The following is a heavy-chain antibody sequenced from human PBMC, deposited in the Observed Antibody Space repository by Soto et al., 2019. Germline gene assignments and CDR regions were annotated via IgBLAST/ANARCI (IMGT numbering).Heavy chain of an antibody. CDR1: GFTFINYA. Sequence: VQILESGGDSVQPGGSVRLSCAGSGFTFINYAMNWVRQAPGKGLEWVSTLGGGGDATFFAGSVRGRFTFSRGNSKTTVSLQRNSLGVNDTAVYYCARKVVGATSRPDYWYFDLWGRGTLVTVSS. D-gene: IGHD3-10*01. J-gene: IGHJ2*01. CDR3: ARKVVGATSRPDYWYFDL. V-gene: IGHV3-23*01. CDR2: LGGGGDAT.